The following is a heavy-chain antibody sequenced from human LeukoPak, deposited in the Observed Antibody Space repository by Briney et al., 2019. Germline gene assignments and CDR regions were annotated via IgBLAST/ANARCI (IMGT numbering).Heavy chain of an antibody. CDR2: IIPIFGTA. J-gene: IGHJ3*02. V-gene: IGHV1-69*05. CDR3: ARAPYYDSSGYNI. CDR1: GGTFSSYA. D-gene: IGHD3-22*01. Sequence: SVKVSCKASGGTFSSYAISWVRQSPGQGLEWMGRIIPIFGTANYAQKFQGRVTITTDESTSTAYMELSSLRSEDTAVYYCARAPYYDSSGYNIWGQGTMVTVSS.